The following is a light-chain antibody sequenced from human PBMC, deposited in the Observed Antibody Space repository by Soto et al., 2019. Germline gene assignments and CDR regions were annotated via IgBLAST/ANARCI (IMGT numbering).Light chain of an antibody. V-gene: IGKV3-20*01. CDR1: QSVDRAY. CDR2: GAS. Sequence: EVVLTQSPGTLSLSPGERATLSCRASQSVDRAYLAWYQRKPGQAPRLLIYGASNRATGIPDRFSGSGSGTDFTLTISSLEPEDFALYYCQQYSDSPPYTFGQGTKLEIK. J-gene: IGKJ2*01. CDR3: QQYSDSPPYT.